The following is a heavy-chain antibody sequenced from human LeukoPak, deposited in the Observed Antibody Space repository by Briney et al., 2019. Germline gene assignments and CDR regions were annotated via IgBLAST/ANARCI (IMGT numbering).Heavy chain of an antibody. J-gene: IGHJ5*02. V-gene: IGHV1-2*02. CDR1: GYTFTGYY. Sequence: ASVKVSCKASGYTFTGYYMHWVRQAPGQGLEWMGWINPNSGGTNYAQKFQGRVTMTRDTSISTAYMELSRLRSDDTAVYYCARDTPGGSGSYYSNWFDPWGQGTLVTVSS. CDR3: ARDTPGGSGSYYSNWFDP. CDR2: INPNSGGT. D-gene: IGHD3-10*01.